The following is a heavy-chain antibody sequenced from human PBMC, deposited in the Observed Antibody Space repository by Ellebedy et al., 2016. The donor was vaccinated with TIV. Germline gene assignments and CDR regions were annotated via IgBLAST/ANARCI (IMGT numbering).Heavy chain of an antibody. CDR1: GFTFDSYA. CDR2: VSYDGSSQ. V-gene: IGHV3-30-3*01. CDR3: ASSPSTSSCY. J-gene: IGHJ4*02. D-gene: IGHD2-2*01. Sequence: GGSLRLSXVASGFTFDSYAMSWVRQAPGKGLEWVAVVSYDGSSQFYADSVKGRFTISRDNAKNTLYLQMNSLRAEDTAVYYCASSPSTSSCYWGQGTLVTVSS.